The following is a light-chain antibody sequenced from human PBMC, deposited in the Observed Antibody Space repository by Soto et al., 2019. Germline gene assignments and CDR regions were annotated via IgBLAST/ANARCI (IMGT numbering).Light chain of an antibody. J-gene: IGKJ1*01. CDR2: DAS. V-gene: IGKV1-5*01. Sequence: DIPMTQSPSTLSASVGDRVTITCRASQSISSWLAWYQQKPGKAPKLLIYDASSLESGVPSRFSGSGSGTEFTLTISSLQPDDFATYYCQPYNSYWTFGQGTKVEIK. CDR3: QPYNSYWT. CDR1: QSISSW.